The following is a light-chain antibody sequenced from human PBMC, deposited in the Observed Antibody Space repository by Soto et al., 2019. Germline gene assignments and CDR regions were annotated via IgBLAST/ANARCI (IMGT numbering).Light chain of an antibody. J-gene: IGKJ5*01. CDR3: QQYNSYPIT. CDR1: QSISSW. Sequence: DLQMTQSPSSLSASVGDRVTITCRASQSISSWLAWYQQKPGKAPNLLIYKASTLQSGVPSRFSGSGSGTEFTLTISSLQPDDFAIYYCQQYNSYPITFGQGTRLEMK. V-gene: IGKV1-5*03. CDR2: KAS.